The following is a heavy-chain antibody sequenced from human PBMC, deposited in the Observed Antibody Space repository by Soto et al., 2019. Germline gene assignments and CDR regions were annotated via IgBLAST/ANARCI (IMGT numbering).Heavy chain of an antibody. CDR3: ATLPRTIERTPAAIWSFDS. Sequence: ASVKVSCKVSGYSLSDLSIHWVRQAPGKGLEWMGGLDAEDGETIYAQKLQGRGTMTEDTSTDTAYMELSSMTSEDTAMYYCATLPRTIERTPAAIWSFDSWGQGTLVTVSS. D-gene: IGHD2-2*01. J-gene: IGHJ4*02. CDR2: LDAEDGET. V-gene: IGHV1-24*01. CDR1: GYSLSDLS.